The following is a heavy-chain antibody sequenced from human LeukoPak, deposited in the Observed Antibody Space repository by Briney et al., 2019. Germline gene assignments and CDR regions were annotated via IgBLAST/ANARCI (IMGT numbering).Heavy chain of an antibody. D-gene: IGHD4-17*01. CDR1: GYTFTGYY. V-gene: IGHV1-24*01. CDR3: ATGQTTPVLVDTLHF. CDR2: FDPDDAET. Sequence: ASVKVSCKASGYTFTGYYMHWVRQAPGKGLEWMGGFDPDDAETVFARKFQGRVTMTEDTSTNTAYMELTSLRSEDTAVYYCATGQTTPVLVDTLHFWGQGTLVTVSS. J-gene: IGHJ4*02.